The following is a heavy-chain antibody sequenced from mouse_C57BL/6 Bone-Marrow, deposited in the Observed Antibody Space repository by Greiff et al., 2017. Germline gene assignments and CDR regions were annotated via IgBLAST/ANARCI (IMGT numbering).Heavy chain of an antibody. CDR2: ISDGGSYT. Sequence: EVKLMESGGGLVKPGGSLKLSCSASGFTFSSYAMSWVRQTPEKRLEWVATISDGGSYTYYPDNVKGRLTISRDKAKNNLYLQMSHLKSEDTAMYYCAREAGKAMDYWGQGTSVTVSS. J-gene: IGHJ4*01. D-gene: IGHD4-1*01. CDR3: AREAGKAMDY. CDR1: GFTFSSYA. V-gene: IGHV5-4*01.